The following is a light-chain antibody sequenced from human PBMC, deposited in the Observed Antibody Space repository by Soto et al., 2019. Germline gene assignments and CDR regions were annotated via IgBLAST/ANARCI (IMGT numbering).Light chain of an antibody. Sequence: DIQMTQSPSSLSASVRDRVTITCRASQNIINYLNWYQQRPGKAPKLLIYAASNLQSGVPSRFSGSGSGTEFTLTISSLQPEDFASYFCQQSSSVPWTFGQGTKVDIK. J-gene: IGKJ1*01. CDR1: QNIINY. CDR2: AAS. V-gene: IGKV1-39*01. CDR3: QQSSSVPWT.